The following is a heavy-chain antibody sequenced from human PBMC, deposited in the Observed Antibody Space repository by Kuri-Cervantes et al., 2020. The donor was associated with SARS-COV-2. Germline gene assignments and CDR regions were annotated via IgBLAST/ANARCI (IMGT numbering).Heavy chain of an antibody. Sequence: ASVKVSCKASGYTFTGYYMHWVRQAPGQGLEWMGRINPNSSGTNYAQKLQGRVTMTRDTSISTAYMELSRLRSDDTAVYYCASQLGGGASEYYFDYWGQGTLVTVSS. V-gene: IGHV1-2*06. D-gene: IGHD2-21*01. CDR3: ASQLGGGASEYYFDY. J-gene: IGHJ4*02. CDR1: GYTFTGYY. CDR2: INPNSSGT.